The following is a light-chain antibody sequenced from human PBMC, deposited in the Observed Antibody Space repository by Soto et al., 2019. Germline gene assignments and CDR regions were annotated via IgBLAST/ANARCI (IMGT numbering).Light chain of an antibody. CDR1: QSVNIN. V-gene: IGKV3D-15*01. Sequence: EIVMTQSPATLSVSPVERATLSCSSSQSVNINLAWYQHKPGQAPRLLISGATYRATGIPARFSGSGSETEFTLTISSLQSEDFAVYFCQQYDDWLPLTFGGGTKVDIK. CDR2: GAT. CDR3: QQYDDWLPLT. J-gene: IGKJ4*01.